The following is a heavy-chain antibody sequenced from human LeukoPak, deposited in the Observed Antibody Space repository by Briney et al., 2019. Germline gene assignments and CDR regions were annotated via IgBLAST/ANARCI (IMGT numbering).Heavy chain of an antibody. CDR1: GFSFSRYS. Sequence: GGSLRLSCTASGFSFSRYSMNWVRQAPGKGLEWISYISSDGSTIYYADSVKGRFTISRDNARNSLYLQMNSLRAEDTAVYYCARDMGDFDYWGQGTLVTVSS. CDR3: ARDMGDFDY. CDR2: ISSDGSTI. D-gene: IGHD3-10*01. J-gene: IGHJ4*02. V-gene: IGHV3-48*01.